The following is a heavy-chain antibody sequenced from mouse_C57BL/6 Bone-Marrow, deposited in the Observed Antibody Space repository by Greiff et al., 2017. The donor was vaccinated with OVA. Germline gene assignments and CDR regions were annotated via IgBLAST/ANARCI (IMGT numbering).Heavy chain of an antibody. Sequence: EVQLQESGPGLVKPSQSLSLTCSVTGYSITSGYYWNWIRQFPGNKLEWMGYISYDGSNNYNPSLKNRISITRDTSKNQFFLKLNSVTTEDTATYYCAGRGTGWYFDVWGTGTTVTVSS. CDR2: ISYDGSN. CDR1: GYSITSGYY. D-gene: IGHD3-3*01. V-gene: IGHV3-6*01. CDR3: AGRGTGWYFDV. J-gene: IGHJ1*03.